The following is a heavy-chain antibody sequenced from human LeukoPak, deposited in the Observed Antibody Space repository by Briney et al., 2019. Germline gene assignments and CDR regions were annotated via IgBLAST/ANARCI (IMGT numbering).Heavy chain of an antibody. J-gene: IGHJ4*02. D-gene: IGHD3-3*01. CDR2: ISAYNGNT. CDR3: ARADPYYDFWSGYSI. CDR1: GYTFTSYG. V-gene: IGHV1-18*01. Sequence: ASVKVSCKASGYTFTSYGISWVRQAPGQGLEWMGWISAYNGNTNYAQKLQGRVTMTTDTSTSTAYMELRSLRSDDTAVYYCARADPYYDFWSGYSIWGQGTLVTVSS.